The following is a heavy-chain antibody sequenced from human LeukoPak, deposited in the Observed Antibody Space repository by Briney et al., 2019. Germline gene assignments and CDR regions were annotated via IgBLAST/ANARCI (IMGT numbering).Heavy chain of an antibody. J-gene: IGHJ6*02. D-gene: IGHD3-3*01. CDR2: IYHSGST. CDR3: ARMYYDFWSGYYPQEYYYGMDV. V-gene: IGHV4-30-2*01. CDR1: GGSISSGGYS. Sequence: SETLSLTCAVSGGSISSGGYSWSWIRQPPGKGLEWIGYIYHSGSTYYNPSLKSRVTISVDTSKNQFSLKLSSVTAADTAVYYCARMYYDFWSGYYPQEYYYGMDVWGQGTTVTVSS.